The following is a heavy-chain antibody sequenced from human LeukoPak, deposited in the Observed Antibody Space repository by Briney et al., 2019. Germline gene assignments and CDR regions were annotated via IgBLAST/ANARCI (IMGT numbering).Heavy chain of an antibody. V-gene: IGHV4-34*01. CDR3: ARGGYCSSTSCRRGWFDP. J-gene: IGHJ5*02. D-gene: IGHD2-2*01. CDR2: INHSGST. CDR1: GGSFSGYY. Sequence: SETLSLTCAVYGGSFSGYYWSWIRQPPGKGLEWIGEINHSGSTNYNPSLKSRVTISVDTSKTRFSLKLSSVTAAATAVYYCARGGYCSSTSCRRGWFDPWGQGTLVTVSS.